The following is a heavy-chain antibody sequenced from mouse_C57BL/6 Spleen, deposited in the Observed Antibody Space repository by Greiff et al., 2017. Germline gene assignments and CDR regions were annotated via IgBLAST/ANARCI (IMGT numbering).Heavy chain of an antibody. J-gene: IGHJ1*03. CDR3: TRSHGSSYWYFDV. V-gene: IGHV1-15*01. CDR1: GYTFTDYE. CDR2: IDPETGGT. Sequence: QVQLQQSGAELVRPGASVTLSCKASGYTFTDYEMHWVKQTPVHGLEWIGAIDPETGGTAYNQKFKGKAILTADKSSSTAYMELRSLTSEDSAVYYCTRSHGSSYWYFDVGGTGTTVTVSS. D-gene: IGHD1-1*01.